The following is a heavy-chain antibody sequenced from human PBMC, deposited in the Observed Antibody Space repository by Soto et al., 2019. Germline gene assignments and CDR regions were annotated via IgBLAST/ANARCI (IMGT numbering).Heavy chain of an antibody. Sequence: GESLKISCKGSGYNFANFWIGWVRQMPGKGLEWMGMIFPGDSDTKNSPSLEGQITMSVDKSDSSAYLQWRSLKASDTAIYYCAAGYSTGLDAFDIWGQGTMVTVSS. CDR2: IFPGDSDT. CDR3: AAGYSTGLDAFDI. D-gene: IGHD2-8*02. J-gene: IGHJ3*02. CDR1: GYNFANFW. V-gene: IGHV5-51*01.